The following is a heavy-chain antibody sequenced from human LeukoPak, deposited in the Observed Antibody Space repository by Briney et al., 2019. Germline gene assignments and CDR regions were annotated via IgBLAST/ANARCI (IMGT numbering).Heavy chain of an antibody. D-gene: IGHD5-12*01. CDR2: IIPIFGSA. CDR3: ARDGGYDYAFDY. CDR1: GGTFSSYA. V-gene: IGHV1-69*13. Sequence: SVKVSCKASGGTFSSYAISWVRQAPGQGLEWMGGIIPIFGSANYAQKFQGRVTITADESTSTAYMELSSLRSEDTAVYYCARDGGYDYAFDYWGQGTLVTVSS. J-gene: IGHJ4*02.